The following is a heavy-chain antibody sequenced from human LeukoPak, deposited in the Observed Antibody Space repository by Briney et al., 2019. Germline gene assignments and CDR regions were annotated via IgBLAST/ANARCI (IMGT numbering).Heavy chain of an antibody. CDR1: GGSISSGSYY. CDR2: IYTSGST. V-gene: IGHV4-61*02. Sequence: SETLSLTCTVSGGSISSGSYYWSWIRQPAGKGLEWIGRIYTSGSTNYNPSLKSRVTISIDTSKNHFSLKLSSVTTADTAVYYCARVRAVAGTPPDYWGQGTLVTVSS. J-gene: IGHJ4*02. CDR3: ARVRAVAGTPPDY. D-gene: IGHD6-19*01.